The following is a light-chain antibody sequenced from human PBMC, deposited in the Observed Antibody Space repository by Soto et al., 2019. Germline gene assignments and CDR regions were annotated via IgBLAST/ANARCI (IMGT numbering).Light chain of an antibody. CDR3: QSYDSSMRAAV. CDR2: SNS. J-gene: IGLJ3*02. V-gene: IGLV1-40*01. Sequence: QSVLTQPPSVSGAPGQKVIISCTGSTSNIGAGYDVHWYQQLPGTAPKLLIYSNSNRPSGVPDRLSGSKSGTSASLAITGLQVEDEADDYCQSYDSSMRAAVFGGGTKLTVL. CDR1: TSNIGAGYD.